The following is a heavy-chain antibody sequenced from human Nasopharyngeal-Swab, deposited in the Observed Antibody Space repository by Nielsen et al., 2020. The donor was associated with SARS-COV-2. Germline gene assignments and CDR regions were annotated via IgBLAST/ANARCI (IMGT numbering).Heavy chain of an antibody. CDR2: ISSRGGST. Sequence: GGSLRLSCAASGFTFSSYAMSWVRQAPGKGLEWVSAISSRGGSTYYADSVKGRFTISRDNSKNTLYLQMNSLRAEDTAVYYCAKDQGGSSWYGGAYYYYGMDVWGQGTTVNVSS. CDR3: AKDQGGSSWYGGAYYYYGMDV. J-gene: IGHJ6*02. V-gene: IGHV3-23*01. CDR1: GFTFSSYA. D-gene: IGHD6-13*01.